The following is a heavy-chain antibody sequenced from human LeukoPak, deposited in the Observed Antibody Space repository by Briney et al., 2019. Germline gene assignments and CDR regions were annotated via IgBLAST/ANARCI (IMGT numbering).Heavy chain of an antibody. CDR3: ARVGYSSSWYHFDY. CDR2: IYIGGTT. V-gene: IGHV3-53*01. CDR1: GFTVRTNY. J-gene: IGHJ4*02. D-gene: IGHD6-13*01. Sequence: GGSLRLSGAASGFTVRTNYMSWGRQAPGKGLEWVSAIYIGGTTNYADSVTGRFTISRDNSKNTLSLQMNSLSAEDTAVYYCARVGYSSSWYHFDYWGQGTLVTVSS.